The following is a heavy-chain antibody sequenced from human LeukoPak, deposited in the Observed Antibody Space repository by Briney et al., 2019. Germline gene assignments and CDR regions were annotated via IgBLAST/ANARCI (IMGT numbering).Heavy chain of an antibody. CDR2: IRYDGSNK. V-gene: IGHV3-30*02. J-gene: IGHJ4*02. D-gene: IGHD5-12*01. CDR3: AKEYSGYDYAFDY. Sequence: PGGSLRLSCAASGFTFSSYGMHWVRQAPGKGLEWVAFIRYDGSNKYYADSVKGRFTISRDNSKNTLYLQMNSLRAEDTAVYYCAKEYSGYDYAFDYWGQGTLVTVSS. CDR1: GFTFSSYG.